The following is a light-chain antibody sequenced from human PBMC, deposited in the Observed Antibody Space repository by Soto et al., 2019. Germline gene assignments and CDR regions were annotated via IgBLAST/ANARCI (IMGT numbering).Light chain of an antibody. CDR3: SSYTSSSTLV. CDR1: SSDVGGYND. V-gene: IGLV2-14*01. J-gene: IGLJ2*01. CDR2: EVS. Sequence: QSALTQPASVSGSPGQSITISCTGTSSDVGGYNDVSWYQQHPGKAPKLMIYEVSNRPSGVSNRFSGSKSGNTASLTISGLQAEDEDDYYCSSYTSSSTLVFGGGTKLTVL.